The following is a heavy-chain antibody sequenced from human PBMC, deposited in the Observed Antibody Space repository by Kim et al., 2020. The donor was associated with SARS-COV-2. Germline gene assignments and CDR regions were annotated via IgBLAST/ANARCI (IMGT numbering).Heavy chain of an antibody. V-gene: IGHV3-30*18. Sequence: GGSLRLSCAASGFTFSSYGMHWVRQAPGKGLEWVAVISYDGSNKCYADSVKGRFTISRDNSKNTLYLQMNSLRAEDTAVYYCAKDPQTHYGGIYWAQGTLVTVSS. J-gene: IGHJ4*02. CDR3: AKDPQTHYGGIY. CDR1: GFTFSSYG. D-gene: IGHD4-17*01. CDR2: ISYDGSNK.